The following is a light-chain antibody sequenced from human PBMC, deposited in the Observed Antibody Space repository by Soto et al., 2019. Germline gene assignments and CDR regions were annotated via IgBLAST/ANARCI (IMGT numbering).Light chain of an antibody. CDR1: QSISSY. Sequence: DIQMTQSPSSLSAFVGDRVTITCRASQSISSYLNWYQQRPGKAPKLLIYAASSLQSGVPSRFSGSGSGTDFTLTISSLQPEDFVSYFCQQSYSLFTFGPGTRVDIK. J-gene: IGKJ3*01. CDR2: AAS. V-gene: IGKV1-39*01. CDR3: QQSYSLFT.